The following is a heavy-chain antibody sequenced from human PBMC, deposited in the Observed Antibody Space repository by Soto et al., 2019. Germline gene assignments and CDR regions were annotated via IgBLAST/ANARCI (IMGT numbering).Heavy chain of an antibody. J-gene: IGHJ4*02. D-gene: IGHD6-13*01. CDR3: ARHSSSWYFDY. CDR2: SYYSGST. CDR1: AGSISSYY. V-gene: IGHV4-59*01. Sequence: SETLSLTCTVSAGSISSYYWSWIRQPPGKGLEWIGHSYYSGSTNYNPSLKSRVTISVDTSKNQFSLKLSSVTAADTAVYYCARHSSSWYFDYWGQGTQVTVSS.